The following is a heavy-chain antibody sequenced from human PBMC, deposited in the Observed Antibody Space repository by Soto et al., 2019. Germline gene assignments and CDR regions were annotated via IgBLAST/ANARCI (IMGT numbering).Heavy chain of an antibody. CDR1: GFTFSGSA. D-gene: IGHD1-26*01. CDR3: TRLVEQKRGYSDY. V-gene: IGHV3-73*01. CDR2: IRTEPYSYAA. Sequence: GESLKISCAASGFTFSGSAMQWVRQASGKGLEWVGRIRTEPYSYAAAYAASVKGRFTIFRDDSKNTAYLQMNSLKTEDTAVYYCTRLVEQKRGYSDYWGQGTLVTVSS. J-gene: IGHJ4*02.